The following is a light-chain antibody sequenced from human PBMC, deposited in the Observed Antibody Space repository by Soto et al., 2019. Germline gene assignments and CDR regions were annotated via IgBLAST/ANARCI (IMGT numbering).Light chain of an antibody. V-gene: IGLV2-23*03. CDR3: CSYADTSTFWVV. Sequence: QSVLTQPASVSGSPGQSITISCSGTSSDFGGYNVVSWYQQHPGKAPKLIIYEGTKRPSGVSNRFSGSKSGNAASLTISGLQTEDEDDYYCCSYADTSTFWVVFGGGTKVTVL. CDR1: SSDFGGYNV. J-gene: IGLJ3*02. CDR2: EGT.